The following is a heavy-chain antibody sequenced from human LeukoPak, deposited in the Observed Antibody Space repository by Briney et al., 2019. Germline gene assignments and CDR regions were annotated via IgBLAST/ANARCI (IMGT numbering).Heavy chain of an antibody. CDR3: ARDIPRYCSSSSCSVEGGGHNWFDP. CDR1: GGSISRYY. CDR2: IFYSGST. Sequence: SETLSLTCTVSGGSISRYYWSWIRQPPGKGLEWIGYIFYSGSTNYNPSLKSRVTISVDTSKNQFSLKLGSVTAADTAVYYCARDIPRYCSSSSCSVEGGGHNWFDPWGQGTLVTVSS. V-gene: IGHV4-59*01. D-gene: IGHD2-15*01. J-gene: IGHJ5*02.